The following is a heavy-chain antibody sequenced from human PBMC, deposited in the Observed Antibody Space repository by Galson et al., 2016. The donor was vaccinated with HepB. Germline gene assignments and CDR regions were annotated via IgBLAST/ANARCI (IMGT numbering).Heavy chain of an antibody. Sequence: SLRLSCAVSELSIISSAMSWVRQAPGKGLEWVSSIRAGGGDTYYPDSVKGRFTTSRDMSKNTLHLQMGSLRAEDTAVYYCAKCSVYSTGWCNSLDPWGQGTLVIVSS. CDR1: ELSIISSA. CDR2: IRAGGGDT. D-gene: IGHD6-19*01. V-gene: IGHV3-23*01. CDR3: AKCSVYSTGWCNSLDP. J-gene: IGHJ5*02.